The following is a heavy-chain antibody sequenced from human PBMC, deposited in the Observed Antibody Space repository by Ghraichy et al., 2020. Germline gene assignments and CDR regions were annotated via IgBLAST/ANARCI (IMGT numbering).Heavy chain of an antibody. CDR2: IKQDGSEK. Sequence: GGSLRLSCAASGFTFSSYWMSWVRQAPGKGLEWVANIKQDGSEKYYVDSVKGRFTISRDNAKNSLYLQMNSLRAEDTAVYYCARDRGPPRTIFGVVIKGHPYYYYGMDVWGQGTTVTVSS. CDR3: ARDRGPPRTIFGVVIKGHPYYYYGMDV. V-gene: IGHV3-7*03. D-gene: IGHD3-3*01. J-gene: IGHJ6*01. CDR1: GFTFSSYW.